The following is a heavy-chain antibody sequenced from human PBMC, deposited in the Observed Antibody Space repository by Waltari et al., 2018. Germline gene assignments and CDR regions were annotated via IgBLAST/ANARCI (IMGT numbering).Heavy chain of an antibody. D-gene: IGHD6-6*01. CDR3: ARPTSSMALRDSFDI. CDR1: GYSFTTYW. CDR2: IYPDDSDT. J-gene: IGHJ3*02. V-gene: IGHV5-51*01. Sequence: EVQLVLSSAEVNKPGESLNISWKASGYSFTTYWICWVRQMLGKGLEWLGIIYPDDSDTRYSPSFQGQVTISADKSISTAYLQWSSLEASDTAMYYCARPTSSMALRDSFDIWGQGTRVTVSS.